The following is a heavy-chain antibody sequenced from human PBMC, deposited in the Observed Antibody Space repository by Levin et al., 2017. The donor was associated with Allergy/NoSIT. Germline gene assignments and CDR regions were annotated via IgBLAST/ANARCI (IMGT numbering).Heavy chain of an antibody. J-gene: IGHJ4*02. Sequence: GESLKISYAASGFTFSSYSMNWVRQAPGKGLEWVSYISSSSSTIYYADSVKGRFTISRDNAKNSLYLQMNSLRDEDTAVYYCARVRYCGGDCLIDYWGQGTLVTVSS. CDR2: ISSSSSTI. CDR3: ARVRYCGGDCLIDY. V-gene: IGHV3-48*02. CDR1: GFTFSSYS. D-gene: IGHD2-21*01.